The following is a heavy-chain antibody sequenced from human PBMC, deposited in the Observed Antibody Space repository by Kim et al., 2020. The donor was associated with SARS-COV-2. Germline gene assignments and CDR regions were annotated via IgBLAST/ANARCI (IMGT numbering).Heavy chain of an antibody. CDR1: GFTFSNYG. CDR3: AREAAYYYGSGSYSFDY. CDR2: IWYDGSNK. Sequence: GGSLRLSCAASGFTFSNYGMHWVRQAPGKGLEWVAVIWYDGSNKYYADSVKGRFTISRDNSKNTLYLQMNSLRAEDTAVYYCAREAAYYYGSGSYSFDYWGQGNLVTVSS. J-gene: IGHJ4*02. V-gene: IGHV3-33*01. D-gene: IGHD3-10*01.